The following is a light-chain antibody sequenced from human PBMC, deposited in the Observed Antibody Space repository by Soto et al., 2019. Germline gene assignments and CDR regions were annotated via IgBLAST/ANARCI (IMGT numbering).Light chain of an antibody. CDR2: GTS. Sequence: EIVLTQSPGTLSLSPGERATLSCRASQSVRSSYFAWYQQKRGQPPRLLIYGTSSRATGIPDRFSGRGSGTDFTLTISRLEPEDFAVDYCQQYNNWPWTFGQGTKVDI. J-gene: IGKJ1*01. V-gene: IGKV3-20*01. CDR3: QQYNNWPWT. CDR1: QSVRSSY.